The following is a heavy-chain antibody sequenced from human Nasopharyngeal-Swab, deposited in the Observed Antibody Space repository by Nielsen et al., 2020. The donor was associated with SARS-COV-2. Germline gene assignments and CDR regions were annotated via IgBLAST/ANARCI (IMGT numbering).Heavy chain of an antibody. CDR3: ARESIAAAGPGMDV. D-gene: IGHD6-13*01. CDR1: GFIFSSYW. V-gene: IGHV3-74*01. Sequence: GWSLRLSWAASGFIFSSYWMHWVRQAPGKGLVWVSRIKSDGSSTSYADSVKGRFTISRDNAKNTLFLQMNSLRAEDTAVYYCARESIAAAGPGMDVWGQGTTVTVSS. J-gene: IGHJ6*02. CDR2: IKSDGSST.